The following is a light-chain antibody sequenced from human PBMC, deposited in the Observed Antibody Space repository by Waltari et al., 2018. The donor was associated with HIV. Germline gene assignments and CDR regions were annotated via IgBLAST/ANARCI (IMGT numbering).Light chain of an antibody. Sequence: QAVLTQPSSLSASPGASASLTCTLRSGINVGTYRIYWYQQKPGSPPQYLLRYKSDSDKQQGSGVPSRFSGSKGASANAGILLISGLQSEDEADYYCMTWHSSASGVVFGGGTKLTVL. CDR1: SGINVGTYR. CDR3: MTWHSSASGVV. V-gene: IGLV5-45*02. CDR2: YKSDSDK. J-gene: IGLJ2*01.